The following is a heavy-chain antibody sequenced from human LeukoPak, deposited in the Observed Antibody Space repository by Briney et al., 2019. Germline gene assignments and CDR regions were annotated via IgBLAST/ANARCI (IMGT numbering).Heavy chain of an antibody. Sequence: VASVKVSCKASGYTFTSYGISWVRQAPGQGLEWMGWISAYNGNTNYAQKLQGRVTMTTDTSTSTAYMELRSLRSDDTAVYYCAGYKDSIVVDNNWFDPWGQGTLVTVSS. J-gene: IGHJ5*02. D-gene: IGHD2-2*01. V-gene: IGHV1-18*01. CDR2: ISAYNGNT. CDR3: AGYKDSIVVDNNWFDP. CDR1: GYTFTSYG.